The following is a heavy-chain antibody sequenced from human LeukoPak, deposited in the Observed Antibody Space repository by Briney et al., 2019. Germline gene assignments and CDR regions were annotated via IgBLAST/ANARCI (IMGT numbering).Heavy chain of an antibody. J-gene: IGHJ4*02. V-gene: IGHV4-4*02. D-gene: IGHD6-13*01. CDR3: ARLTYSSSWYPRCFDY. Sequence: SGTLFLTCAVSGGSISSSNWWSWVRQPPGKGLEWIGEIYHSGSTNYNPSLKSRVTISVDKSKNQFSLELSSVTAADTAVYYCARLTYSSSWYPRCFDYWGQGTLVTVSS. CDR2: IYHSGST. CDR1: GGSISSSNW.